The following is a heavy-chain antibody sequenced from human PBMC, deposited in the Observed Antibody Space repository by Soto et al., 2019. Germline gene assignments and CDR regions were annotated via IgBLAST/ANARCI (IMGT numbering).Heavy chain of an antibody. Sequence: QVQLVQSGAEVKKPGASVKVSCKASGYTFTSYGISWVRQAPGQGLEWMGWISAYNGNTNYAQKLQGRDTMTTDTSRRTAYMELRSLRFDDTAVYDCARGSGIAVAGLDYWGQGTMVTVS. CDR2: ISAYNGNT. CDR1: GYTFTSYG. V-gene: IGHV1-18*01. CDR3: ARGSGIAVAGLDY. J-gene: IGHJ4*02. D-gene: IGHD6-19*01.